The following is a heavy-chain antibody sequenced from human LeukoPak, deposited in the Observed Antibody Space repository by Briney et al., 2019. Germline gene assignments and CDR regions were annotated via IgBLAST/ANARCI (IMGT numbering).Heavy chain of an antibody. V-gene: IGHV4-4*07. D-gene: IGHD3-10*01. Sequence: SETLSLTCTVSGGSISRYYWSWIRLPAGKGLEWIGRIYTSGKTNYNPSLKSRVTMSVDTSKNQFSLNLSSMTAADTAVYYCARDASGYYDSGTYYNVYMDVWGKGTTVTISS. J-gene: IGHJ6*03. CDR2: IYTSGKT. CDR1: GGSISRYY. CDR3: ARDASGYYDSGTYYNVYMDV.